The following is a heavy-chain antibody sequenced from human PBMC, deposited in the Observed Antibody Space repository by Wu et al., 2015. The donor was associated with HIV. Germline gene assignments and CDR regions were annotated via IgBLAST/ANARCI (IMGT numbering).Heavy chain of an antibody. CDR2: IIPIFGTA. J-gene: IGHJ4*02. D-gene: IGHD3-10*01. Sequence: QVQLVQSGAEVKKPGSSVKVSCKASGGTFSSYAISWVRQAPGQGLEWMGRIIPIFGTANYAQKFQGRVTITADESTSTAYMELSSLRSEDTAVYYCARDGYDVVVRGVITALDYWGQGTLVTVSS. CDR3: ARDGYDVVVRGVITALDY. V-gene: IGHV1-69*13. CDR1: GGTFSSYA.